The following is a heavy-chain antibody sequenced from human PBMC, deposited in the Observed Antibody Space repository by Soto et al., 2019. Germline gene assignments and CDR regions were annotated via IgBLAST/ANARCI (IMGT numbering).Heavy chain of an antibody. V-gene: IGHV4-39*01. Sequence: PSETLSLTCTVSGGSISSSSYYWGWIRQPPGKGLEWIGSIYYSGSTYYNPSLKSRVTISVDTSKNQFSLKLSSVTAADTAVYYCARASYYDYIWGSYREFDYWGQGTLVTVSS. CDR1: GGSISSSSYY. CDR3: ARASYYDYIWGSYREFDY. J-gene: IGHJ4*02. D-gene: IGHD3-16*02. CDR2: IYYSGST.